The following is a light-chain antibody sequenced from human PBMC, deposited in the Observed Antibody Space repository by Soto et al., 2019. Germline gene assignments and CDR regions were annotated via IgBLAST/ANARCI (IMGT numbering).Light chain of an antibody. Sequence: DIQMTQSPSTLSASIGYRVTITCRASQSISSWFAWYQQKPGKAPKLLIYDASSLESGVPSRFSGSGSGTEFTLTISSLQPDDFATYYCQEYNSYSGTFGQGGKV. CDR1: QSISSW. CDR2: DAS. V-gene: IGKV1-5*01. CDR3: QEYNSYSGT. J-gene: IGKJ1*01.